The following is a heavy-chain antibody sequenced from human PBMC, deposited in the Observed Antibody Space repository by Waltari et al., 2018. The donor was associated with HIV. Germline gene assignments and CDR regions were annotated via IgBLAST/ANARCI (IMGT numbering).Heavy chain of an antibody. J-gene: IGHJ6*02. CDR3: AREGFCSNGVCSHYYGMDV. Sequence: EVQLVESGGGLVKPGGSLRLSCAASGFTFSSYSMNWVRQAPGNGLGWVSTISTSSRYIYYADSLKGRFTISRDNAKNSLYLQMNSLRAEDTAVYYCAREGFCSNGVCSHYYGMDVWGQGTTVTVSS. V-gene: IGHV3-21*01. D-gene: IGHD2-8*01. CDR2: ISTSSRYI. CDR1: GFTFSSYS.